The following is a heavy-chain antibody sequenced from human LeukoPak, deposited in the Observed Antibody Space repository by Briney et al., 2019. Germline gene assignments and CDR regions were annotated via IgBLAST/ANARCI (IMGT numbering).Heavy chain of an antibody. J-gene: IGHJ6*02. Sequence: PGGSLRLSCAASGFTFSSYGMRWVRQAPGKGLEWVAVISYDGSNKYYADSVKGRFTISRDNSKNTLYLQMNSLRAEDTAVYYCARDRAWLRFWEYYYYSMDVWGQGTTVTVSS. CDR2: ISYDGSNK. CDR1: GFTFSSYG. D-gene: IGHD3-3*01. CDR3: ARDRAWLRFWEYYYYSMDV. V-gene: IGHV3-30*03.